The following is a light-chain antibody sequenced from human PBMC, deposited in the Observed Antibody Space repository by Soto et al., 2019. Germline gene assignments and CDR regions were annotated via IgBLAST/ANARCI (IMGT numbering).Light chain of an antibody. CDR3: QQFFDYPLT. CDR1: QGISTL. V-gene: IGKV1D-13*01. Sequence: GDRVTITCRASQGISTLFAWYQQKPGKAPKLLIYDAATLESGVPSRFSGSGSGTDFALTISSLQPEDLATYYCQQFFDYPLTFGGGTKVDIK. CDR2: DAA. J-gene: IGKJ4*01.